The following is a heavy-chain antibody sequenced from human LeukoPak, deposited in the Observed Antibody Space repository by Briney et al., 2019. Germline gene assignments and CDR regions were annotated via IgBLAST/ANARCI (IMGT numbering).Heavy chain of an antibody. Sequence: PSETLSLTCAVYGGSFGGSFSGYYWRWIRQPPEKGLEWIGEINQRGSTNYSPSLKSRVTISLDTSNNQFSLKLTSVTAADTGVYYCARQGADSSGWTFDYWGQGTLVTVSS. D-gene: IGHD6-19*01. J-gene: IGHJ4*02. CDR2: INQRGST. CDR1: GGSFGGSFSGYY. CDR3: ARQGADSSGWTFDY. V-gene: IGHV4-34*01.